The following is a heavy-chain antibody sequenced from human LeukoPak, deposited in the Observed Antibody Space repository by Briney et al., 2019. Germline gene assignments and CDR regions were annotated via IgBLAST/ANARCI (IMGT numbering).Heavy chain of an antibody. Sequence: GGSLRLSCAASGFTFSSYGIHWVRQAPGKGLEWVTFIGYDGRNKYYADSAKGRFTISRDNSKNTLYLQMNSLRAEDTAVYYCAKDNAYYYADYWGQGTLVTVSS. V-gene: IGHV3-30*02. CDR3: AKDNAYYYADY. CDR1: GFTFSSYG. D-gene: IGHD3-10*01. J-gene: IGHJ4*02. CDR2: IGYDGRNK.